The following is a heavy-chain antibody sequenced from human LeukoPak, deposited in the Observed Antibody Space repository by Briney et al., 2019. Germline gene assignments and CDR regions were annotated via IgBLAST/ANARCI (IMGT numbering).Heavy chain of an antibody. CDR2: MRRGGGLK. V-gene: IGHV3-30*02. CDR1: GFTFDDYG. D-gene: IGHD2-15*01. CDR3: ARESSGGSCDP. Sequence: QPGGSLRLSCAASGFTFDDYGVHWVRQVPGKGLEWVAFMRRGGGLKYYADSVKGRFTISRDSSKDKVYLEMNSLRPEDTALYFSARESSGGSCDPWGQGTLVTVSS. J-gene: IGHJ5*02.